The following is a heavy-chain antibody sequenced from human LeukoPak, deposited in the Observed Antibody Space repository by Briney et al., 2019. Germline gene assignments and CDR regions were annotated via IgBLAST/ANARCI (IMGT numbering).Heavy chain of an antibody. J-gene: IGHJ4*02. CDR3: TGHGYGSGSYSSD. D-gene: IGHD3-10*01. Sequence: GGSLRLSCAASGFTFSGSPMHWVRQTSGKGLEWVGRITSKAHSYATAYAASVKGRFTISRDDSKNTAYLQMNSLKTEDTAVYYCTGHGYGSGSYSSDWGQGTLVTVSS. V-gene: IGHV3-73*01. CDR2: ITSKAHSYAT. CDR1: GFTFSGSP.